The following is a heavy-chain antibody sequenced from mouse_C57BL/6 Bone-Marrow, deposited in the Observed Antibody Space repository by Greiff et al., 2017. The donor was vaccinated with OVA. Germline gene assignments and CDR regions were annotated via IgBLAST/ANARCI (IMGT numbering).Heavy chain of an antibody. CDR3: ARDETGRGDY. V-gene: IGHV1-58*01. CDR2: IYIGNGYT. CDR1: GYTFTSYG. J-gene: IGHJ4*01. D-gene: IGHD4-1*01. Sequence: EVQLQQSGAELVRPGSSVKMSCKTSGYTFTSYGINWVKQRPGQGLEWIGYIYIGNGYTAYNEKFKGKATLTSDTSSSPAYMQLSSLTSEDSVIDFCARDETGRGDYWGQGTSVTGSS.